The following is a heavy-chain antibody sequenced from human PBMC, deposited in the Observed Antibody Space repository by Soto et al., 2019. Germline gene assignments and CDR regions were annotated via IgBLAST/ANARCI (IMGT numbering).Heavy chain of an antibody. CDR2: IRAYNGNT. J-gene: IGHJ3*02. CDR1: GYTFTSYG. V-gene: IGHV1-18*01. CDR3: AAMNYDILTGYYWSTDYAFDI. D-gene: IGHD3-9*01. Sequence: QVQLVQSGAEVKKPGASVKVSCKASGYTFTSYGISCVRQAPGQGLEWMGWIRAYNGNTNYAQKIQGRVTMTTDTSTSISYMELRSLRSDATAVYYCAAMNYDILTGYYWSTDYAFDIWGQGTMVTVSS.